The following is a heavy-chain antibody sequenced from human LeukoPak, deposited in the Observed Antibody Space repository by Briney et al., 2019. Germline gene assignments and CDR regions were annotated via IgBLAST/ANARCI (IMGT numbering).Heavy chain of an antibody. V-gene: IGHV1-2*02. CDR3: ARDNGDYWFDY. J-gene: IGHJ4*02. CDR2: INPNSGGT. D-gene: IGHD4-17*01. Sequence: ASVKVSCKASGYTFPGYYMHWVGQAPGQGLEWMGWINPNSGGTNYAQKFQGRVTMTRDTSISTAYMELTRLRSDDTAVYYCARDNGDYWFDYWGQGNLVTVSS. CDR1: GYTFPGYY.